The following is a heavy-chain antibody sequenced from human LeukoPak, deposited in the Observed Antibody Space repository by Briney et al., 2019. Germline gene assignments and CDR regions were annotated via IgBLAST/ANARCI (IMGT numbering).Heavy chain of an antibody. Sequence: PSETLSLTCTVSGGPISSYYWSWIRQPPGKGLEWIGYIYYSGSTNYNPSLKSRVTITVDTSKNQFSLKLSSVTAADTAVYYCVRSGIRYYFDYWGQGTLVTVSS. V-gene: IGHV4-59*01. CDR2: IYYSGST. CDR3: VRSGIRYYFDY. D-gene: IGHD3-10*01. CDR1: GGPISSYY. J-gene: IGHJ4*02.